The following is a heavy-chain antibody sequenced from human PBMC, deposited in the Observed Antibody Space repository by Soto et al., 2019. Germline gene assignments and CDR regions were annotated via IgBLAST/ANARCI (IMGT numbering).Heavy chain of an antibody. CDR2: IYYSGST. CDR3: ARSDGRY. J-gene: IGHJ4*02. V-gene: IGHV4-59*01. CDR1: GDSISTYF. Sequence: TSETLSLTCTVFGDSISTYFLTWFRQPPGKGLEWIGYIYYSGSTNYNPSLKSRVTISVDTSKNQFSLKLSSVTAADTAVYYCARSDGRYWGQGTLVTAPQ.